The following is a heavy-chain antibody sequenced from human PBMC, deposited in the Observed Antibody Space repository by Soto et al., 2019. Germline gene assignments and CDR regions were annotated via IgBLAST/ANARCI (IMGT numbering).Heavy chain of an antibody. V-gene: IGHV4-31*03. J-gene: IGHJ4*02. CDR3: ARATYYYDSSGYSDRVLDY. CDR2: IYYSGNT. CDR1: GGSISSGGYY. D-gene: IGHD3-22*01. Sequence: SETLSLTCTVSGGSISSGGYYWSWIRQHPGKGLEWIGYIYYSGNTYYNPSPKSRVTISVDTSKNQFSLKLSSVTAADTAVYYCARATYYYDSSGYSDRVLDYWGQGTLVTVS.